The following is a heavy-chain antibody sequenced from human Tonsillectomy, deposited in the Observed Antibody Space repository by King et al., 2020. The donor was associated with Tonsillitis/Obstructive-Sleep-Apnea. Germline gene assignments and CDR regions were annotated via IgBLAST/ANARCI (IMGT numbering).Heavy chain of an antibody. Sequence: DVQLVESGAEVKKPGESLRISCKGSGYSFTSYWISWVRQMPGKGLEWMGRIDPSDSYTNYSPSFQGHVTISADKSISTAYLQWSSLKASDTAMYYCARREGYGGAETAEYFQHWGQGTLVTVSS. V-gene: IGHV5-10-1*01. CDR3: ARREGYGGAETAEYFQH. D-gene: IGHD4-23*01. CDR2: IDPSDSYT. J-gene: IGHJ1*01. CDR1: GYSFTSYW.